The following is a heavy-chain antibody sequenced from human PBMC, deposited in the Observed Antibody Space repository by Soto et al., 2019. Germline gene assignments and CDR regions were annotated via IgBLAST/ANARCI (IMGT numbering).Heavy chain of an antibody. CDR2: IYPGDSDT. Sequence: GESLKLSCKGSGYSFTSYWSGWVRQMPGKGLEWMGIIYPGDSDTRYSPSFQGQVTISADKSISTAYLQWSSLKASDTAMYYCARPAGAAAGTWGFDYWGQGTLVTVSS. D-gene: IGHD6-13*01. CDR3: ARPAGAAAGTWGFDY. CDR1: GYSFTSYW. J-gene: IGHJ4*02. V-gene: IGHV5-51*01.